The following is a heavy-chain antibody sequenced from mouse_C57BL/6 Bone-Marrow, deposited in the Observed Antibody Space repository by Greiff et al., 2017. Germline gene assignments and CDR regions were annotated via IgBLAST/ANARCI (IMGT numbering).Heavy chain of an antibody. CDR3: ASYDGNEMDY. CDR2: IDPSGSYT. J-gene: IGHJ4*01. D-gene: IGHD2-3*01. V-gene: IGHV1-59*01. Sequence: VQLQQPGAELVRPGTSVKLSCKASGYTFTSSWMHWVKQRPGQGLEWIGVIDPSGSYTNYNQKFKGKATLTVNTSASTACRLSSNLTSVDAAVKYRASYDGNEMDYWGQGTSVTVSS. CDR1: GYTFTSSW.